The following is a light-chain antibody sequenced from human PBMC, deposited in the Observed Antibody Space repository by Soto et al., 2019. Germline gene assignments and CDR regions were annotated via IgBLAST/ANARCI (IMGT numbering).Light chain of an antibody. CDR1: QTIDRW. CDR3: LQYIHYPLT. J-gene: IGKJ4*01. CDR2: KAS. Sequence: DIQMTQSPSTLSASVEDRVTLTCRASQTIDRWLAWYQQRPGRAPKLLIHKASTLEGGVPSRFSGSASETEFTLTISSLQPDDFATYYCLQYIHYPLTFGGGTKVELK. V-gene: IGKV1-5*03.